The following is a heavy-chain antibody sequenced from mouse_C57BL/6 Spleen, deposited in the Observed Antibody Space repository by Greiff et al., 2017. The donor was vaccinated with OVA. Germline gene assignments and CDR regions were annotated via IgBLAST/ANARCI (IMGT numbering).Heavy chain of an antibody. CDR2: IYPGDGDT. Sequence: VQLQQSGPELVKPGASVKISCKASGYAFSSSWMNWVKQRPGKGLEWIGRIYPGDGDTNYNGKFKGKATLTADKSSSTAYMQLSSLTSEDSAVYFCARGREGGDYWGQGTTLTVSS. CDR3: ARGREGGDY. J-gene: IGHJ2*01. CDR1: GYAFSSSW. V-gene: IGHV1-82*01.